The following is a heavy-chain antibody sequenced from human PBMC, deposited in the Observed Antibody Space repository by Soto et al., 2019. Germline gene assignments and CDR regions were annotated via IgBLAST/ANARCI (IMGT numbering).Heavy chain of an antibody. CDR2: IYSGGST. CDR3: ARVELLLDAFDI. J-gene: IGHJ3*02. Sequence: GGSLRLSCAASGFTVSSNYMSWVRQAPGKGLEWVSVIYSGGSTYYADSVKGRFTISRDNSKNTLYLQMNSLRAEDTAVYYCARVELLLDAFDIWGQGTMVTVSS. V-gene: IGHV3-66*01. D-gene: IGHD2-21*02. CDR1: GFTVSSNY.